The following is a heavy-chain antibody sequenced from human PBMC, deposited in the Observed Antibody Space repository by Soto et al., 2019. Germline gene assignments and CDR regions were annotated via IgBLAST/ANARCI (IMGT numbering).Heavy chain of an antibody. CDR2: IDPSDSYT. D-gene: IGHD2-15*01. CDR1: GYSFTSYW. CDR3: ATHAEYCTGGSCYSAGFDP. J-gene: IGHJ5*02. Sequence: GESLKISCKGSGYSFTSYWISWVRQMPGKGLEWMGRIDPSDSYTNYSPSFQGHVTISADKSISTAYLQWSSLKASDTAMYYCATHAEYCTGGSCYSAGFDPWGQGTLVTVSS. V-gene: IGHV5-10-1*01.